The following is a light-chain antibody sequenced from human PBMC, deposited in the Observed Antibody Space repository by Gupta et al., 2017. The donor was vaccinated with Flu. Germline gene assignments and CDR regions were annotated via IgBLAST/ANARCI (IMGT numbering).Light chain of an antibody. CDR2: DVN. CDR3: CSYVGSFTYV. V-gene: IGLV2-11*01. Sequence: QSALTQPRSVSGSPGQPVAIACTGTSSDVGGYNSVSWYQQYPGEAPKLMIYDVNKRPSGVPERFSGSKSGNTASLTISRLQAEDEADYYCCSYVGSFTYVFGTGTQVTVL. CDR1: SSDVGGYNS. J-gene: IGLJ1*01.